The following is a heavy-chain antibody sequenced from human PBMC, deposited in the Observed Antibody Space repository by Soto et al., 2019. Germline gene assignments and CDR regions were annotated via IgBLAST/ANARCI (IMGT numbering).Heavy chain of an antibody. J-gene: IGHJ4*02. V-gene: IGHV3-30*03. CDR3: FGGQYYFDH. CDR1: GFPFTSYG. Sequence: QVQLVESGGGVVQPGRSLRLSCSASGFPFTSYGMHWVREGRDNGLEWVAIISYDGSDKYYADSVKGRFTISRDNSKNTLYLQMNSLRPADTALYYGFGGQYYFDHRRQGTLVIASS. CDR2: ISYDGSDK. D-gene: IGHD3-10*01.